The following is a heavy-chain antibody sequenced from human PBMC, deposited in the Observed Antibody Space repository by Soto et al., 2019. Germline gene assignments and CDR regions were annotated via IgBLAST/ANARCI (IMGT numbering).Heavy chain of an antibody. CDR1: GFTFNNYG. V-gene: IGHV3-30*03. CDR2: LTSGGSHK. J-gene: IGHJ3*01. CDR3: ARGGSFDV. D-gene: IGHD3-16*01. Sequence: QEQVVESGGGVVQPGRSLRLSCTASGFTFNNYGLHWVRQAPGKGLEWVALLTSGGSHKFYSESVKGRFTTSRDDSKNTLFLQMDSLRTEDMAVYYCARGGSFDVWGRGTMVTVSS.